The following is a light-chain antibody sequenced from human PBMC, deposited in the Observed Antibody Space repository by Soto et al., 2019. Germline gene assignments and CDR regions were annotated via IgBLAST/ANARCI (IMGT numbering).Light chain of an antibody. V-gene: IGLV1-40*01. Sequence: VLTQPPSVSGAPGQRVTISCTGSSSNIGAGYDVHWYQQLPGTAPKLLIYGNSNRPSGVPDRFSGSKSGNTASLTVSGLQAEDEADYYCSSCAGSNNYVFGTGTKVTVL. J-gene: IGLJ1*01. CDR1: SSNIGAGYD. CDR2: GNS. CDR3: SSCAGSNNYV.